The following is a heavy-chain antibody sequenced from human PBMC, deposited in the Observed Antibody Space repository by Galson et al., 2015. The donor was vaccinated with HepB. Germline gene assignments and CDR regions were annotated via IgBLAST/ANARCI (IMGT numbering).Heavy chain of an antibody. V-gene: IGHV3-21*01. CDR3: ARGRVDTAMVFDY. D-gene: IGHD5-18*01. J-gene: IGHJ4*02. CDR1: GFTFSSYS. CDR2: ISSSSSYI. Sequence: SLRLSCAASGFTFSSYSMNWVRQAPGKGLEWVSSISSSSSYIYYADSVKGRFTISRDNAKNSLYLQMNSLRAEDTAVYYCARGRVDTAMVFDYWGQGTLVTVSS.